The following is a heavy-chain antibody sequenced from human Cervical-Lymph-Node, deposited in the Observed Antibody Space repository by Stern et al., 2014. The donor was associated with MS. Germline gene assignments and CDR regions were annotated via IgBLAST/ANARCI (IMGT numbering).Heavy chain of an antibody. J-gene: IGHJ5*01. D-gene: IGHD6-13*01. CDR3: ARDVGMDS. V-gene: IGHV4-59*01. CDR1: GVSISTYY. Sequence: VQLVESGPGLVKPSETLSLTCTVSGVSISTYYWSWIRQPPGKGLECIGYIYYSGSTTYNPSLKSRVTMSVDTSKSQFSLKLSSVTAADTAVYYCARDVGMDSWGQGTLVTVSS. CDR2: IYYSGST.